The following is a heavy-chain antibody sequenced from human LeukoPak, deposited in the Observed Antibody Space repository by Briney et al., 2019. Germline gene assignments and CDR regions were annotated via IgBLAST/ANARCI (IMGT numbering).Heavy chain of an antibody. Sequence: SETLSLICAVYGGSFSGYYWSWIRQPPGKGLEWIGEINHSGSTNYNPSLKSRVTISVDTSKNQFSLKLSSVIAADTAVYYCARGVGAVVAAHFDYWGQGTLVTVSS. D-gene: IGHD2-15*01. V-gene: IGHV4-34*01. CDR2: INHSGST. J-gene: IGHJ4*02. CDR3: ARGVGAVVAAHFDY. CDR1: GGSFSGYY.